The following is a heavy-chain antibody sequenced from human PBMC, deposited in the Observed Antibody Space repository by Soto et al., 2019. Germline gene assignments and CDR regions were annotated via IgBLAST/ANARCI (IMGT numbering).Heavy chain of an antibody. CDR3: ERGGRDGFDI. CDR1: GGSISTFY. V-gene: IGHV4-4*07. Sequence: XETLSLTFNVSGGSISTFYWNWIRQSAEKGLEWIGRVYITVSTNYHPSLKSRVTMSVDTSKNQFSLKMTSVTAADTAVYYCERGGRDGFDIWGQGTRVTVSS. CDR2: VYITVST. J-gene: IGHJ3*02.